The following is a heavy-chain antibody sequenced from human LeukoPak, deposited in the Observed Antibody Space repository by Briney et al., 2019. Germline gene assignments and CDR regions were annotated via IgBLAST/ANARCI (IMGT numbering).Heavy chain of an antibody. J-gene: IGHJ6*02. Sequence: GGSLRLSCAASGFTVSSNYMSWVRQAPGKGLEWVSATSGSGGSTYYADSVKGRFTISRDNSKNTLYLQMNSLRAEDTAVYYCAKDSAKRWLQLLNGMDVWGQGTTVTVSS. CDR1: GFTVSSNY. CDR3: AKDSAKRWLQLLNGMDV. V-gene: IGHV3-23*01. D-gene: IGHD5-24*01. CDR2: TSGSGGST.